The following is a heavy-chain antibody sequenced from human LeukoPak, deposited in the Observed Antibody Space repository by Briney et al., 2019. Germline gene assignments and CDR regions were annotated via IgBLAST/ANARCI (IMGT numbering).Heavy chain of an antibody. D-gene: IGHD3-22*01. CDR1: GLTVSDNY. J-gene: IGHJ4*02. Sequence: GGPLRLSCAASGLTVSDNYMTWVRQAPGKGLEWVSVIYAGGSTFYADSVKGRFTISRDNSKNTVYLQMNSLRAEDTAVYYCARDRSYDSSGYPFDFWGQGTLVTVSS. CDR3: ARDRSYDSSGYPFDF. CDR2: IYAGGST. V-gene: IGHV3-66*02.